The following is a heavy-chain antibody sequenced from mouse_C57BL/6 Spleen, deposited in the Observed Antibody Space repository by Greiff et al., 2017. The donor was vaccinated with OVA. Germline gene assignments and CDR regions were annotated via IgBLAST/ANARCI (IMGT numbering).Heavy chain of an antibody. V-gene: IGHV1-81*01. D-gene: IGHD2-5*01. J-gene: IGHJ1*03. CDR1: GYTFTSYG. Sequence: QVHVKQSGAELARPGASVKLSCKASGYTFTSYGISWVKQRTGQGLEWIGEIYPRSGNTYYNEKFKGKATLTADKSSSTAYMELRSLTSEDSAVYFCARPYSNYGYFDVWGTGTTVTVSS. CDR2: IYPRSGNT. CDR3: ARPYSNYGYFDV.